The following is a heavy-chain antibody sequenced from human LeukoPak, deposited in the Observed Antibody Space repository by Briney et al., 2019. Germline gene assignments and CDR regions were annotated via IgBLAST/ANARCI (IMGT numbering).Heavy chain of an antibody. J-gene: IGHJ1*01. CDR1: GGSISSSSYY. CDR2: IYYSGST. Sequence: SETLSLTRTVSGGSISSSSYYWGWIRQPPGKGLEWIGSIYYSGSTYYNPSLKSRVTISVDTSKNQFSLKLSSVTAADTAVYYCASDNEYFQHWGQGTLVTVSS. V-gene: IGHV4-39*01. CDR3: ASDNEYFQH.